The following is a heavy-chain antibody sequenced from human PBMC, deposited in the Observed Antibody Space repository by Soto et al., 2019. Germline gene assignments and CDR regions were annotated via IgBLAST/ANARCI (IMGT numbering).Heavy chain of an antibody. J-gene: IGHJ5*02. V-gene: IGHV6-1*01. CDR3: AREGGRYDFWSGYPWFGP. CDR2: TYYRFKWYN. Sequence: LPALSLTCARPGDSVCSYRASSNRIRQSPSRGLEWLGRTYYRFKWYNDYAVSVKSRITINPDTSKNQFSLQLNSVTPEDTAVYYCAREGGRYDFWSGYPWFGPWGQGTLVTVSS. D-gene: IGHD3-3*01. CDR1: GDSVCSYRAS.